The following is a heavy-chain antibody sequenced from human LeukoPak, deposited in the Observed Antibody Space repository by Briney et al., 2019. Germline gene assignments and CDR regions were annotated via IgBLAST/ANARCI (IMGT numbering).Heavy chain of an antibody. J-gene: IGHJ2*01. D-gene: IGHD2-15*01. Sequence: PGGSLRLSCAASGFSFSSYTMNWVRQAPGKGLEWVSSISSSSSYICYADSLKGRFTISRDNAKNSLYLQMNSLRAEDTAVYYCARDGRRRDYCDSGSCYWYFDLWGRGTLVTVSS. V-gene: IGHV3-21*01. CDR3: ARDGRRRDYCDSGSCYWYFDL. CDR2: ISSSSSYI. CDR1: GFSFSSYT.